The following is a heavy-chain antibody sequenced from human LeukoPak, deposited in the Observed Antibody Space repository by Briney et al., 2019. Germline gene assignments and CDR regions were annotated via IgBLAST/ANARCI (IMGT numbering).Heavy chain of an antibody. D-gene: IGHD6-13*01. CDR3: ARDGYSTRRRGWFDP. J-gene: IGHJ5*02. Sequence: ASVKVSCKTSGYTFTAYYMHWVRQAPGQGLEWVGRINPDSGGAKYAQKFQGRVTLTWDTSISTAYMELSRLRSDDTAVYYCARDGYSTRRRGWFDPWGQGTLVTVSS. CDR2: INPDSGGA. CDR1: GYTFTAYY. V-gene: IGHV1-2*06.